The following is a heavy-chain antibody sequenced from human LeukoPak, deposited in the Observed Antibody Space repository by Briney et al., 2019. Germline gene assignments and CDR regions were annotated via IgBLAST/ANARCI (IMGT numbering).Heavy chain of an antibody. CDR3: ARQGDQRITIFGVAPPGGMDV. CDR2: IYYSGST. CDR1: GGSISSYY. D-gene: IGHD3-3*01. Sequence: PSETLSLTCTVTGGSISSYYWSWIRQPPGKGLEWIGYIYYSGSTNYNPSLKSRVTISVDTSKNQFSLKLSSVTAADTAVYYCARQGDQRITIFGVAPPGGMDVWGQGTTVTVSS. V-gene: IGHV4-59*01. J-gene: IGHJ6*02.